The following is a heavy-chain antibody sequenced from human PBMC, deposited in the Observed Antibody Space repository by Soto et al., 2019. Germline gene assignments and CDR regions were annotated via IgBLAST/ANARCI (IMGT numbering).Heavy chain of an antibody. CDR2: VAVGSGYT. V-gene: IGHV1-58*01. Sequence: SVKVSCKASGFTFTSSAFQWVRQARGQRLEWIGWVAVGSGYTNYAQRFQDRVTLTRDMSTATTYMELSRLTSEDTAIYYCAADATAWQQMVPSDYWGQGTLVTVSS. CDR3: AADATAWQQMVPSDY. CDR1: GFTFTSSA. D-gene: IGHD2-8*01. J-gene: IGHJ4*02.